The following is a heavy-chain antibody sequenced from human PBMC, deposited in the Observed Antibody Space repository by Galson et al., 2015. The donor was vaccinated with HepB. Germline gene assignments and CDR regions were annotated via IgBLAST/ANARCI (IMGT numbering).Heavy chain of an antibody. V-gene: IGHV1-2*06. CDR2: INPNSGGT. Sequence: SCKASGYTFTGYSMHWVRQAPGQGLEWMGRINPNSGGTNYAQKFQGRVTMTRDTSISTAYIELSRLRSDDTAVYYCAREGSYYDSSGSFDYWGQGTLVTVSS. D-gene: IGHD3-22*01. CDR3: AREGSYYDSSGSFDY. CDR1: GYTFTGYS. J-gene: IGHJ4*02.